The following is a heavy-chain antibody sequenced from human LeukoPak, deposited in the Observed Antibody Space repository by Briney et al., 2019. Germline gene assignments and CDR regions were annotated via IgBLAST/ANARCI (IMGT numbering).Heavy chain of an antibody. CDR1: GSSFTSYW. CDR3: ARRGREGYSYGGFDY. J-gene: IGHJ4*02. V-gene: IGHV5-51*01. CDR2: IYPSDSDT. Sequence: GASLQISCKGSGSSFTSYWIGWGRQLPGKGLGWMGIIYPSDSDTRYSPSFQGQVTISADKSISTAYLQWSSLKASDTAMYYCARRGREGYSYGGFDYWGQGTLVTVSS. D-gene: IGHD5-18*01.